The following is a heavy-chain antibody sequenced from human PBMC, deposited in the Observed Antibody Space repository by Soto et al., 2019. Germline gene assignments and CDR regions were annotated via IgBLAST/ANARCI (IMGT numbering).Heavy chain of an antibody. V-gene: IGHV2-5*02. CDR3: AHSPGGGSRVRGTGRYFQH. Sequence: QITLKESGPTLVKPTQTLTLTCTFSGFSLSTSGLGVAWIRQPPGKALEWLALIYWDDDKRYSPSLKSRLTRTKDTSKNQVDLTMTNMDPVDTATYYCAHSPGGGSRVRGTGRYFQHWGQGTLVTVSS. CDR2: IYWDDDK. D-gene: IGHD3-10*01. J-gene: IGHJ1*01. CDR1: GFSLSTSGLG.